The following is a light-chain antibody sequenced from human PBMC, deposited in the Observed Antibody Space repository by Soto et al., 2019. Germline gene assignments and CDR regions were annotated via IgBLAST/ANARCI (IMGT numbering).Light chain of an antibody. Sequence: ELVLTQSPDTLSLSPGERATLSSRASQSISAMYVGWYQQKPGQAPRILIYGASTRATGIPDRFSGSGSGTDFTLTITRLEPEDFAVYFCQHYSNSPWTFGHGTKVEVK. V-gene: IGKV3-20*01. CDR3: QHYSNSPWT. CDR2: GAS. CDR1: QSISAMY. J-gene: IGKJ1*01.